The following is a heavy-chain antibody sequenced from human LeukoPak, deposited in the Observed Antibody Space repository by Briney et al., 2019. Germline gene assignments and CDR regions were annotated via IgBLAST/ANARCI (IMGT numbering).Heavy chain of an antibody. D-gene: IGHD1-26*01. CDR2: ISSSSSYI. Sequence: KTGGSLRLSCAASGFTFSSYSMNWVRQAPGKGLEWVSSISSSSSYIYYADSVKGRFTISRDNAKNSLYLQMNSLRAEDTAVYYCASQVISGSSDAFDIWGQGTMVTVSS. CDR1: GFTFSSYS. J-gene: IGHJ3*02. CDR3: ASQVISGSSDAFDI. V-gene: IGHV3-21*01.